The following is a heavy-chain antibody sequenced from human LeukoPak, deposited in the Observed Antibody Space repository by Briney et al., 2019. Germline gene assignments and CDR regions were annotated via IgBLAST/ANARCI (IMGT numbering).Heavy chain of an antibody. CDR2: INPSGGST. V-gene: IGHV1-46*01. D-gene: IGHD2-15*01. CDR1: GYTFTSYY. CDR3: ARDQKVDYFDY. J-gene: IGHJ4*02. Sequence: GASVKVSRKASGYTFTSYYMHWVRQAPGQGLEWMGIINPSGGSTSYAQKFQGRVTMTRDTSTGTVYMELSSLRSEDTAVYYCARDQKVDYFDYWGQGTLVTVSS.